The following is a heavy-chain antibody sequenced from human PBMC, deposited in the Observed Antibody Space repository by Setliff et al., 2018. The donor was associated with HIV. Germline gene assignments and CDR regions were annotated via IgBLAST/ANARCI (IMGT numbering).Heavy chain of an antibody. J-gene: IGHJ6*03. CDR3: ARAEGSYGPFYYYYYYMDV. D-gene: IGHD5-18*01. V-gene: IGHV4-59*11. CDR2: IYYTGST. CDR1: GGSISSHY. Sequence: SETLSLTCTGSGGSISSHYWSWIRQPPGKGLEWIGYIYYTGSTNYNPSLKSRVTMSVDTSKNQFSLKLTSVTAADTAVYYCARAEGSYGPFYYYYYYMDVWGKGTTVTVSS.